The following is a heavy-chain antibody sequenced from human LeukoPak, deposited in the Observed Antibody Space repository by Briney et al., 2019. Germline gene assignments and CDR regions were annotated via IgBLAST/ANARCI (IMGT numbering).Heavy chain of an antibody. J-gene: IGHJ4*02. D-gene: IGHD2-21*02. CDR1: GFTFSRYN. V-gene: IGHV3-48*01. CDR3: ARGGDPDY. Sequence: PGGSLRLSCAASGFTFSRYNMKWVRQAPGKGLEWVSYISISSSTIYYADSVKGRFTISRDNAKNSLYLQMNSLRAEDTAVYYCARGGDPDYWGQGTLVTVSS. CDR2: ISISSSTI.